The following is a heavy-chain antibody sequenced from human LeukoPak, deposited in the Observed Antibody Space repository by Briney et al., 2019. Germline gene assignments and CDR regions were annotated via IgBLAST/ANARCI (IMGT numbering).Heavy chain of an antibody. V-gene: IGHV3-23*01. CDR3: AAGHQNSPEGY. CDR1: GFSITDWP. CDR2: IGVRT. D-gene: IGHD1-14*01. Sequence: QPGGSLRLSCAASGFSITDWPLSWVRQAPGEGLEWVSAIGVRTHYADSVKGRFTISRDGSKNTLYLQMNSLTVEDTAIYFCAAGHQNSPEGYWGQGTLVSVAS. J-gene: IGHJ4*02.